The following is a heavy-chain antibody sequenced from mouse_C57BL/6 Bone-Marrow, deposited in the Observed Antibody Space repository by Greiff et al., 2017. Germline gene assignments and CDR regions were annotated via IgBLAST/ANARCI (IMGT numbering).Heavy chain of an antibody. V-gene: IGHV1-81*01. CDR2: ISPRSGNS. D-gene: IGHD2-2*01. CDR3: AREGVTTRYFDV. J-gene: IGHJ1*03. Sequence: QVQLQQSGAELARPGASVKLSCKASGYTFTSYGISWVKQRTGQGLEWIGEISPRSGNSYYNEKFKVKDTLTAAKSSSTAYMEIRSLRSEDTAVYFWAREGVTTRYFDVWGTGTTVTVSS. CDR1: GYTFTSYG.